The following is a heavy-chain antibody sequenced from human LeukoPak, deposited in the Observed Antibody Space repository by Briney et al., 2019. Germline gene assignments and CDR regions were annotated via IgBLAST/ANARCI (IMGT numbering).Heavy chain of an antibody. V-gene: IGHV3-33*01. CDR1: GFTFNTHG. CDR2: IWSDGSNR. D-gene: IGHD3-16*01. J-gene: IGHJ3*02. CDR3: ARDPWSGTYSGGEDI. Sequence: PGGPLRLSCTTSGFTFNTHGMHWVRQAPGKGPEWVAVIWSDGSNRYYADSVKGRFTISRDNSRNMLYLQMNSLRAEDTAVYYCARDPWSGTYSGGEDIWGQGTTVTVSS.